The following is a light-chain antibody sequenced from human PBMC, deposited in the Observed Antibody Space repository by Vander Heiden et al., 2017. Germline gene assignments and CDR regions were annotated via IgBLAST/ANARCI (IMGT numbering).Light chain of an antibody. CDR3: QQCTNWPPEYT. CDR2: GAS. CDR1: QSVNY. Sequence: ESVLTQSPATLSLSPGERATLSCRASQSVNYFAWNQQKPGQAPRLLIYGASNRATGIPARFSGSGSGADFTLTISSLEPEDSAIYYCQQCTNWPPEYTFGQGTKLEIK. J-gene: IGKJ2*01. V-gene: IGKV3-11*01.